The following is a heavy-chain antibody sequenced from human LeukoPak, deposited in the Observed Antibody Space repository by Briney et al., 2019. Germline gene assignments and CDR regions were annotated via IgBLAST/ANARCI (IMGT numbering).Heavy chain of an antibody. D-gene: IGHD6-19*01. CDR3: ARAYSSVASCDY. V-gene: IGHV3-48*03. J-gene: IGHJ4*02. Sequence: GGSLRLSCAASGFRFSSYEMNWVRQAPGKGLEWVPYITSSGTTIHYADSVKGRFTISRDNAKNSLYLQMNSLRAEDTAVYYCARAYSSVASCDYWGQGTLVTVSS. CDR2: ITSSGTTI. CDR1: GFRFSSYE.